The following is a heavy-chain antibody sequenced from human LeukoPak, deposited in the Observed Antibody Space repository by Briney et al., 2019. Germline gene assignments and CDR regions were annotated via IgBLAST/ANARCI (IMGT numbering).Heavy chain of an antibody. CDR1: GDSISTYY. D-gene: IGHD4-23*01. CDR2: INHRGHT. J-gene: IGHJ4*02. Sequence: SETLSLTCSVSGDSISTYYWSWIRQTPEKGLEWIGEINHRGHTNYNPSLESRVTISVDTSKNQFSLKLRSVTAADTAVYYCARDPTTVVTLPYYFDFWGPGTLVTVSS. CDR3: ARDPTTVVTLPYYFDF. V-gene: IGHV4-34*01.